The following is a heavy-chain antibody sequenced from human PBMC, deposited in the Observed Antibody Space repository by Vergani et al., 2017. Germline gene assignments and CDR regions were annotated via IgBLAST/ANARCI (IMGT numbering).Heavy chain of an antibody. CDR3: ARVKGDFEKQPTQQLDPLGLDY. CDR1: CGSISTFS. Sequence: QVQLQESGPGLVKPSETLSLTFTVSCGSISTFSRRLIRQPPGTGMEWVGYIDYSGSTNYHPSLKSRVTISVDTSKNQFSLKLSSVTAADTAVSYWARVKGDFEKQPTQQLDPLGLDYWGQGTLVTVSA. D-gene: IGHD6-13*01. J-gene: IGHJ4*02. V-gene: IGHV4-59*01. CDR2: IDYSGST.